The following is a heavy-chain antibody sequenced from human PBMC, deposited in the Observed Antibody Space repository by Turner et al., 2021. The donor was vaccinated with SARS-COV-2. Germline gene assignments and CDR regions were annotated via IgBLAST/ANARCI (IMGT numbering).Heavy chain of an antibody. V-gene: IGHV3-30*18. J-gene: IGHJ2*01. CDR2: ISYDGNNK. CDR3: AKSLGGYWYFDL. CDR1: GFTFSTYG. Sequence: VQLLESGGGLVQPGGSLRLSCAASGFTFSTYGMHWVRQAPGKGLEWVAVISYDGNNKYYADSVKGRFTISRDNSKNTLYLQMNSLRAEDTAVYYCAKSLGGYWYFDLWGRGTLVTVSS.